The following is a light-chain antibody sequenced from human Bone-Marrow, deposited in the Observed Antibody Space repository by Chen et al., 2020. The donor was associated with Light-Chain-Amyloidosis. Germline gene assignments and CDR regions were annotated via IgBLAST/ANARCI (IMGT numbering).Light chain of an antibody. CDR3: QSYQGSSQGV. J-gene: IGLJ3*02. Sequence: NFMLTQPHSVSESPGKTVIISCTRSSGSIANNYVQWYQQRPGSSPTTVIYEDDQRPSGVPARFSGSIDRSSNSASLTISGLKTEDEADYYCQSYQGSSQGVFGGGTKLTVL. CDR1: SGSIANNY. V-gene: IGLV6-57*01. CDR2: EDD.